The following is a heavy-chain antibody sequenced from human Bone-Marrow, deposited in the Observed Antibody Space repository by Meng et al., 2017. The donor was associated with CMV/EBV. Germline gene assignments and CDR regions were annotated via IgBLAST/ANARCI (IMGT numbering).Heavy chain of an antibody. CDR3: AKVPTMVVTEDY. CDR2: IYSGGSST. CDR1: GFTFSSYA. J-gene: IGHJ4*02. Sequence: GESLKISCAASGFTFSSYAMSWVRQAPVQGLEWVSVIYSGGSSTYYADSVKGRFTISRDKSKNTLYLQMNSLRAEDTAVYYCAKVPTMVVTEDYWGQGTLVTVSS. V-gene: IGHV3-23*03. D-gene: IGHD4-23*01.